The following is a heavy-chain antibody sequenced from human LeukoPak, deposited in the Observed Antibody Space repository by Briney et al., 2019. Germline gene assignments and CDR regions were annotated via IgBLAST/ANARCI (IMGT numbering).Heavy chain of an antibody. J-gene: IGHJ5*02. CDR2: ISAYNGNT. Sequence: ASVKVSCKASGYTFTSYGISWVRQAPGQGLEWMGWISAYNGNTNYAQKLQGRVTMTTDTSTSTAYMELRSLRSDDTAVYYCARDRRAFLVLNWFDPWGQGTLVTVSA. V-gene: IGHV1-18*01. CDR3: ARDRRAFLVLNWFDP. CDR1: GYTFTSYG. D-gene: IGHD4/OR15-4a*01.